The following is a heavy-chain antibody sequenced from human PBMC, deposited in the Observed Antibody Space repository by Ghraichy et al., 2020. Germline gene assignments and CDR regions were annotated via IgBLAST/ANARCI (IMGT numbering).Heavy chain of an antibody. J-gene: IGHJ4*02. D-gene: IGHD1-26*01. CDR2: INSDGSST. V-gene: IGHV3-74*01. CDR1: GFTFSSYW. CDR3: ARAPTYSGSYKYTEIDY. Sequence: GGSLRLSCAASGFTFSSYWMHWVRQAPGKGLVWVSRINSDGSSTSYADSVKGRFTISRDNAKNTLYLQMNSLRAEDTAVYYCARAPTYSGSYKYTEIDYWGQGTLVTVSS.